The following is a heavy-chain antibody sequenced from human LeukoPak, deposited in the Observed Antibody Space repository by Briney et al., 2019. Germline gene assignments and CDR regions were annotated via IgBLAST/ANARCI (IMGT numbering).Heavy chain of an antibody. J-gene: IGHJ5*02. Sequence: GGSLRRSCAASGFTFSDYYMSWIRQAPGKGLEWVSYISSSGSTIYYADSVKGRFTISRDNAKNSLYLQMNSMRADDTAVYYCALVGRAGYCSGGSCYSGFDPFGQGTLVTVSS. D-gene: IGHD2-15*01. CDR2: ISSSGSTI. CDR3: ALVGRAGYCSGGSCYSGFDP. CDR1: GFTFSDYY. V-gene: IGHV3-11*01.